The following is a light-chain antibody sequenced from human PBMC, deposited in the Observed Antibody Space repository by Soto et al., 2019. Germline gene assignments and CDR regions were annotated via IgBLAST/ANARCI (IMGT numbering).Light chain of an antibody. CDR3: SSYTNTFTVYV. CDR1: SSDVGSYNY. V-gene: IGLV2-14*01. CDR2: EVS. J-gene: IGLJ1*01. Sequence: QSALTQPASVSGSPGQSITISCTGTSSDVGSYNYVSWYQHHPGKAPKLIISEVSNRASGVSNRFSGSKSGNTASLTISGLQAEDEADYYCSSYTNTFTVYVFGSGTKVTVL.